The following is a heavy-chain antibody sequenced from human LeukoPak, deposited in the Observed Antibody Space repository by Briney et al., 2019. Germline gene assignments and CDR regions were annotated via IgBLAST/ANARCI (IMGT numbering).Heavy chain of an antibody. D-gene: IGHD4-17*01. CDR2: IVVGSGNT. V-gene: IGHV1-58*01. CDR3: AAGLRREGFDY. CDR1: GFTFTSSA. J-gene: IGHJ4*02. Sequence: GTSVKVSCKASGFTFTSSAVQWVRQARGQRLEWIGWIVVGSGNTNYAQKFQERVTITRDMSTSTAYMELSSLRSEDTAVYYCAAGLRREGFDYWGQGTLVTVSS.